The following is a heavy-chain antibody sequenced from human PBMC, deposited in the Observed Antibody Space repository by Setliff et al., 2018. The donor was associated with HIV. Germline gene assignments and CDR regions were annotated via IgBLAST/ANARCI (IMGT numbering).Heavy chain of an antibody. CDR2: IRYDESDK. V-gene: IGHV3-30*02. CDR1: GFIFSSHG. CDR3: AREPHWNDDYYYYGMDV. D-gene: IGHD1-1*01. Sequence: GGSLRLSCAASGFIFSSHGMHWVRQAPGKGLEWVAFIRYDESDKQYADSVKGRFTISRDNSKNTLYLQMNSLRTADTAVYYCAREPHWNDDYYYYGMDVWGQGTTVTVSS. J-gene: IGHJ6*02.